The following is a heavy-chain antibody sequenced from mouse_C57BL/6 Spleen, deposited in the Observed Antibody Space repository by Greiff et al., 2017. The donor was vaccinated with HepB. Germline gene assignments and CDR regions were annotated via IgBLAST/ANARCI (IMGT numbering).Heavy chain of an antibody. J-gene: IGHJ1*03. CDR2: IDPANGNT. D-gene: IGHD2-5*01. CDR1: GFNIKNTY. Sequence: EVKLVESVAELVRPGASVKLSCTASGFNIKNTYMHWVKQRPEQGLEWIGRIDPANGNTKYAPKFQGKATITADTSSNTAYLQLSSLTSEDTAIYYCAFYYSNFYWYFDVWGTGTTVTVSS. CDR3: AFYYSNFYWYFDV. V-gene: IGHV14-3*01.